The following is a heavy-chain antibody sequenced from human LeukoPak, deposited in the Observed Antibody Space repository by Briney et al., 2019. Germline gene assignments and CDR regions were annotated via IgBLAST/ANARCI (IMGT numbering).Heavy chain of an antibody. CDR1: GSTVSSNY. J-gene: IGHJ3*02. V-gene: IGHV3-53*01. D-gene: IGHD3-22*01. CDR2: IYSGGST. CDR3: ARESRVVAGAAFDI. Sequence: GGPLRLSCAASGSTVSSNYMSWVRQAPGKGLEWVSVIYSGGSTYYADSVRGRFTISRDNSKNTLYLQMNSLRAEDTAVYYCARESRVVAGAAFDIWGQGTMVTVSS.